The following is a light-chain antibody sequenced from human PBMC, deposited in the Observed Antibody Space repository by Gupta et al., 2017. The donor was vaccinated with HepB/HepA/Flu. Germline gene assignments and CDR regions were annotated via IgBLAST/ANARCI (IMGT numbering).Light chain of an antibody. J-gene: IGKJ1*01. V-gene: IGKV3-11*01. Sequence: EIVLTQSPATLSLSPGERSTLSCRASQSVSIYLAWYQQKPGQAPRLLIYDASNRATGIPTRFSGSGSGTDFTLTISSLEPEDFAVYYCQQRSNCPWTFGQGTKVEIK. CDR2: DAS. CDR3: QQRSNCPWT. CDR1: QSVSIY.